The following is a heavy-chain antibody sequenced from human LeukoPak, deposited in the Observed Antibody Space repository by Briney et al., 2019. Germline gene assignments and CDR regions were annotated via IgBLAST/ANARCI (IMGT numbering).Heavy chain of an antibody. D-gene: IGHD5/OR15-5a*01. CDR3: ARAYSVSYWFDP. J-gene: IGHJ5*02. CDR1: GGSVSSGSYY. CDR2: IYYSGST. Sequence: SETLSLTCTVSGGSVSSGSYYWSWIRQPPGKGLEWIGYIYYSGSTNYNPSLKSRVTISVDTSKNQFSLKLRSVTAADTAVYYCARAYSVSYWFDPWGQGTLVTVSS. V-gene: IGHV4-61*01.